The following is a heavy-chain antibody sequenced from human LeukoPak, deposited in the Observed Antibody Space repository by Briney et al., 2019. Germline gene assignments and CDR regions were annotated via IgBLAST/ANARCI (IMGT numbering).Heavy chain of an antibody. CDR1: GFTFSSYG. D-gene: IGHD6-13*01. CDR3: ARDEGIAARTPLGY. J-gene: IGHJ4*02. Sequence: GGSLRLSCAASGFTFSSYGMPWVRQAPGKGLEWVAVIWYDGSSKYYADSVKGRFTISRDNSKNTLYLQMNSLRAEDTAVYYCARDEGIAARTPLGYWGQGTLVTVSS. V-gene: IGHV3-33*01. CDR2: IWYDGSSK.